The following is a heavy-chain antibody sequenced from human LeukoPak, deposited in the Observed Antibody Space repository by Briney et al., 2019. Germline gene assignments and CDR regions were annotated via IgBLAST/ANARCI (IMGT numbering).Heavy chain of an antibody. CDR2: ISAYNGNT. CDR3: ARATQYCSGGSCYSGGPHFDY. CDR1: GYTFTSYG. V-gene: IGHV1-18*01. J-gene: IGHJ4*02. D-gene: IGHD2-15*01. Sequence: ALVKVSCKASGYTFTSYGISWVRQAPGQGLEWTGWISAYNGNTNYAQKLQGRVTMTTDTSTSTAYMELRSLRSDDTAVYYCARATQYCSGGSCYSGGPHFDYWGQGTLVTVSS.